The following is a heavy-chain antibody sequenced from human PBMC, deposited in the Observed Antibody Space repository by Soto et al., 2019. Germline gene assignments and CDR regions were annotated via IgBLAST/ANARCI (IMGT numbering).Heavy chain of an antibody. CDR1: GDSVSSNSAA. D-gene: IGHD2-15*01. J-gene: IGHJ6*02. CDR2: TYYRSKWYN. V-gene: IGHV6-1*01. Sequence: SQTLSVTCAIPGDSVSSNSAACNWIRQSPSRGLEWLGRTYYRSKWYNDYAVSVKSRITINPDTSKNQFSLQLNSVTPEDTAVYYCARGRDMVMDVWGQGTTVTVSS. CDR3: ARGRDMVMDV.